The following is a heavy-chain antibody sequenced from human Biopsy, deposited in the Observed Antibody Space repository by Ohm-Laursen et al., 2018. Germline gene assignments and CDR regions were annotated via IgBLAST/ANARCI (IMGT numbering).Heavy chain of an antibody. D-gene: IGHD5-18*01. CDR2: FAPENGKT. V-gene: IGHV1-24*01. CDR1: GYTLTALS. Sequence: ASVKVSCKVSGYTLTALSMHWVRQAPGRGLEWMGGFAPENGKTIYAQKFQGRITMTEDTSTDTAYMELSSLTTEDTASYYCAKDVAGWRYRSGFRIDYFFDYWGQGTLVTVSS. J-gene: IGHJ4*02. CDR3: AKDVAGWRYRSGFRIDYFFDY.